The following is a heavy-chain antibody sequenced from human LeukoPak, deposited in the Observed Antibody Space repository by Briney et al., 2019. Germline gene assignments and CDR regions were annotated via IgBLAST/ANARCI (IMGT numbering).Heavy chain of an antibody. D-gene: IGHD2-2*01. CDR3: ARGVPAAISPPTH. CDR1: GYSFTTDY. Sequence: GESLTISCKGSGYSFTTDYIGWVRQMPGKGLEWMGIIYPDDSDTTYSPSFQGQVTISVDKSITTAYLQWSSLKASDTAMYYCARGVPAAISPPTHWGQGTLVTVSS. CDR2: IYPDDSDT. J-gene: IGHJ4*02. V-gene: IGHV5-51*01.